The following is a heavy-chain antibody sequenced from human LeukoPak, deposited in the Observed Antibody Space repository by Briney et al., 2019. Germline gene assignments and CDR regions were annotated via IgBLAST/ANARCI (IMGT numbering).Heavy chain of an antibody. J-gene: IGHJ4*02. D-gene: IGHD6-13*01. V-gene: IGHV3-74*01. Sequence: GGSLRLSCAASGFTFSTYWMHWVRQAPGKGLVWVSQINTDGNSTTYADSVKGRFAVSRDNAKNTLYLQMNSLRAEDTAVYYCARELASGDWGQGTLVSVSS. CDR3: ARELASGD. CDR2: INTDGNST. CDR1: GFTFSTYW.